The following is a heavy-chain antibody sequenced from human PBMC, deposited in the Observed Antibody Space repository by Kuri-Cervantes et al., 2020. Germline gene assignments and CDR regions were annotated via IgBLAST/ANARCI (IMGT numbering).Heavy chain of an antibody. V-gene: IGHV3-30*18. CDR3: AKPRGYDILTGYYLMPFDY. Sequence: GGSLRLSCAASGFTFSSYGMHWVRQAPGKGLEWVAVISYDGSNKYYADSVKGRFTISRDNSKNTLYLQMNSLRAEDTAVYYCAKPRGYDILTGYYLMPFDYWGQGTLVTVSS. D-gene: IGHD3-9*01. CDR2: ISYDGSNK. J-gene: IGHJ4*02. CDR1: GFTFSSYG.